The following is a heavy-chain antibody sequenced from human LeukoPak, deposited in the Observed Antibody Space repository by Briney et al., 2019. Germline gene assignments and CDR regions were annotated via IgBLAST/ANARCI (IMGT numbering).Heavy chain of an antibody. J-gene: IGHJ5*02. V-gene: IGHV1-24*01. D-gene: IGHD3-22*01. Sequence: ASVKVSCKVSGYTLTELSMHWVRQAPGKGLEWMGGFDPEDGETIYAQKFQGRVTMTEDTSTDTAYMELSSLRSEDTAVYYCAVLCYDSSGYYHNWFDPWGQGTLVTVSS. CDR1: GYTLTELS. CDR2: FDPEDGET. CDR3: AVLCYDSSGYYHNWFDP.